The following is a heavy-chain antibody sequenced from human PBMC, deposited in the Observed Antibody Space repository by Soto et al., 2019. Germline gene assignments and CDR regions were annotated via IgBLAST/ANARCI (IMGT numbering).Heavy chain of an antibody. CDR2: FDPEDGET. Sequence: ASVKVSCKVSGYTLTGLSMHWARQAPGKGLEWMGGFDPEDGETIYAQKFQGRVTMTEDTSTDTAYMELSSLRSEDTAVYYCATTRGLLRYFDWFQHWGQGTLVTVSS. D-gene: IGHD3-9*01. CDR1: GYTLTGLS. CDR3: ATTRGLLRYFDWFQH. V-gene: IGHV1-24*01. J-gene: IGHJ1*01.